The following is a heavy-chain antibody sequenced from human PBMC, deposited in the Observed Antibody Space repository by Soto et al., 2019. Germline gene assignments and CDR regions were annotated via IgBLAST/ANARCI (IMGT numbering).Heavy chain of an antibody. CDR2: IYYSGST. V-gene: IGHV4-59*01. Sequence: PSETLSLTCTVSGGSISSYYWSWIRHPPGKGLEWIGYIYYSGSTNYNPSLKSRVTISVDTSKNQFSLKLSSVTAADTAVYYCARGSVPAARNWFDPWGQGTLVTVSS. CDR3: ARGSVPAARNWFDP. D-gene: IGHD2-2*01. CDR1: GGSISSYY. J-gene: IGHJ5*02.